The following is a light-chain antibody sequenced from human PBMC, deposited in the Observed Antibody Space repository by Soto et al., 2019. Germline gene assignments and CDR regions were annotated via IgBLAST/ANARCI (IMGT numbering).Light chain of an antibody. J-gene: IGKJ4*01. CDR3: QQYSSSPL. CDR1: QSVSSSY. CDR2: GAS. Sequence: EIVLTQSPGTLSLSPGERATLSCRASQSVSSSYLAWYQQKPGQAPRLLIYGASSRAAGIPDRFSGSGSGTDFTLTISRLEPEGFAAYYCQQYSSSPLFGGGTKVDIK. V-gene: IGKV3-20*01.